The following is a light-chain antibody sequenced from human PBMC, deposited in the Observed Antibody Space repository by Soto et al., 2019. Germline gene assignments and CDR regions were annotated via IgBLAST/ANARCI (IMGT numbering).Light chain of an antibody. Sequence: QSALTQPASVSGSPGQSITISCTGTNSDIGSYNLVSWYQQHPGKAPKLMIYEATKRPSGVSTRFSGSKSGNTASLSISGXQXXXXXNYYCSSYANSGTVLFGGGTKLTVL. CDR3: SSYANSGTVL. V-gene: IGLV2-14*02. CDR1: NSDIGSYNL. J-gene: IGLJ2*01. CDR2: EAT.